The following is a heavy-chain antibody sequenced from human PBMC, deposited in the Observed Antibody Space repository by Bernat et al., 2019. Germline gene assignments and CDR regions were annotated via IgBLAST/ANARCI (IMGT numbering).Heavy chain of an antibody. CDR3: ARADGYYPYFDY. J-gene: IGHJ4*02. D-gene: IGHD3-22*01. Sequence: EVQLVESGGGLVQPGGSLRLSCAASGFTFSSYEMNWVRQAPGKWLEWVSYISTSGSTIYYVDSVKARFTISRDNAKNSLYLQMNSLRAEDTAVYYCARADGYYPYFDYWGQGTLVTVSS. CDR2: ISTSGSTI. V-gene: IGHV3-48*03. CDR1: GFTFSSYE.